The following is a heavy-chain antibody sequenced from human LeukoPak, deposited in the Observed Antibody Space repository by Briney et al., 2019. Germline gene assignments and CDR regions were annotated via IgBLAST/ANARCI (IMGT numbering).Heavy chain of an antibody. CDR3: ARVPYGDYINH. J-gene: IGHJ5*02. CDR1: GASISSGDYY. D-gene: IGHD4-17*01. CDR2: IYYSGST. V-gene: IGHV4-30-4*01. Sequence: SETLSLTCTVSGASISSGDYYWSWIRQPPGKGLEWIGYIYYSGSTYYNPSLKSRVTISRDTSKNQVSLKVSSVTAADTAVYYCARVPYGDYINHWGQGTLVTVSS.